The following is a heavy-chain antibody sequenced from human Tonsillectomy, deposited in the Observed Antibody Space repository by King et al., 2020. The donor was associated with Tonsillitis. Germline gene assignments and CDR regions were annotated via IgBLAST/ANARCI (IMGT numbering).Heavy chain of an antibody. CDR3: ARGSRQGWGSGLTFDS. Sequence: VQLQESGPGLVKPSETLSLTCTVSGDSISTYYWSWIRQPPGKGLEWIGYIHFIGSTNYNPSLESRVTISVDTSKKQISLKLRSVPAADTAVYYCARGSRQGWGSGLTFDSWGQGTLVTVSS. CDR2: IHFIGST. J-gene: IGHJ4*02. D-gene: IGHD3-16*01. V-gene: IGHV4-59*01. CDR1: GDSISTYY.